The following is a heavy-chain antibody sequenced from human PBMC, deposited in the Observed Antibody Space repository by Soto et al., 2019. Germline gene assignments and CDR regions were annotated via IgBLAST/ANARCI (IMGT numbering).Heavy chain of an antibody. D-gene: IGHD5-18*01. Sequence: GGSLILSCTASGFAVSSNYMSWVRQAPGKGLEWVSVMYSGGSTYYADSVKGRFTISRDSSKNTLYLQMNSLRAEDTAVYYCARFSGYPNYYFDYWGQGTLVTVPQ. CDR3: ARFSGYPNYYFDY. CDR2: MYSGGST. V-gene: IGHV3-53*05. J-gene: IGHJ4*02. CDR1: GFAVSSNY.